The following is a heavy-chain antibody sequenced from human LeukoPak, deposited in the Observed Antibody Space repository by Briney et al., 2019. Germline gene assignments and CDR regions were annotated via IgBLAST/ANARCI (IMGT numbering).Heavy chain of an antibody. J-gene: IGHJ4*02. D-gene: IGHD6-25*01. CDR2: IYYSGST. CDR3: ARVTEQRPHYYFDY. Sequence: WGTLSLTGTVSGGSISSSSYYWAWIRQPPGKGLEWIGNIYYSGSTYYNPSLKSRVTISVDTSKNQFPLKLSSVPAADTAVYFCARVTEQRPHYYFDYWGQGTLVTVSS. V-gene: IGHV4-39*06. CDR1: GGSISSSSYY.